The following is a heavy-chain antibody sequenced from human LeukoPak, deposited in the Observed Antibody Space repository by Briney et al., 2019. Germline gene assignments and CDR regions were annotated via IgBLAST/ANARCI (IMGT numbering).Heavy chain of an antibody. J-gene: IGHJ6*03. CDR1: GYTFTGYY. CDR2: MNPNSGNT. V-gene: IGHV1-8*03. D-gene: IGHD3-10*01. CDR3: ARGRYYYGSGSYLANYYMDV. Sequence: ASVKVSCKASGYTFTGYYMHWVRQAPGQGLEWMGWMNPNSGNTGYAQKFQGRVTITRNTSISTAYMELSSLRSEDTAVYYCARGRYYYGSGSYLANYYMDVWGKGTTVTVSS.